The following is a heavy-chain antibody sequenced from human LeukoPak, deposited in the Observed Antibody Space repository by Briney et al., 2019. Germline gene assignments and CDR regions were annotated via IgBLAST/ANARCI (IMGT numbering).Heavy chain of an antibody. D-gene: IGHD3-3*01. V-gene: IGHV3-30*02. Sequence: PGGSLRLSCAASGFTFSSYGMHWVRQAPGKGLEWVAFIRYDGSNKYYADSVKGRFTISRDNSKNTLYLQMNSLRAEDTAVYYCAKIMVYDFWSGPHYYYYYMDVWGKGTTVTVSS. J-gene: IGHJ6*03. CDR2: IRYDGSNK. CDR1: GFTFSSYG. CDR3: AKIMVYDFWSGPHYYYYYMDV.